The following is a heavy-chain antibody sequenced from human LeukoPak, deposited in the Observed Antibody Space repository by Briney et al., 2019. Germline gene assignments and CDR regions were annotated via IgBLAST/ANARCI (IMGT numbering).Heavy chain of an antibody. CDR1: VYTFTSYD. CDR3: ARGHSSGWY. V-gene: IGHV1-8*01. J-gene: IGHJ4*02. Sequence: GASVTVSFTASVYTFTSYDINWVRQATGQGLEWMGWMNPNSGNTGYAQKFQGRVTMTRDTSISTAYMELSSLISDDTAVYYCARGHSSGWYWGQGTLVTVSS. D-gene: IGHD6-19*01. CDR2: MNPNSGNT.